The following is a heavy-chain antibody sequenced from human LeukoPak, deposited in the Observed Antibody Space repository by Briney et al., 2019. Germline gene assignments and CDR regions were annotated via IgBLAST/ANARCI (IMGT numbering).Heavy chain of an antibody. V-gene: IGHV4-30-2*01. CDR1: GGSISSGGYS. D-gene: IGHD4-17*01. CDR3: ARGDTVTTPFDY. CDR2: IYHSGST. Sequence: SQTLTLTCAVSGGSISSGGYSWIWIRQAPGKGLEWIGCIYHSGSTYYNPSLKSRVTISVGRSKNQFSLKLSSVTAADTAVYYCARGDTVTTPFDYWGQGTLVTVSS. J-gene: IGHJ4*02.